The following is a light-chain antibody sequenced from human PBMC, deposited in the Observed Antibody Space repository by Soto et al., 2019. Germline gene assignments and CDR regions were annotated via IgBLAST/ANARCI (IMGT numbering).Light chain of an antibody. Sequence: DIQMTQSPSSLSASVGDRVTITCRASQSISSYLNWYQQKPGKAPKRLIYAASSLQSGVPSRFSGSGSGTDFTLTISSLQPEDFATYYCPQSYSTLLFTFGPGTKVDIK. CDR1: QSISSY. J-gene: IGKJ3*01. V-gene: IGKV1-39*01. CDR2: AAS. CDR3: PQSYSTLLFT.